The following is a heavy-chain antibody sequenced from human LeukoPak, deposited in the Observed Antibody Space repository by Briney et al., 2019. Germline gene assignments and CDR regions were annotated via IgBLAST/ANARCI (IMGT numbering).Heavy chain of an antibody. D-gene: IGHD3-22*01. J-gene: IGHJ4*02. CDR3: ARDRGWRTSGYYLYHFDY. V-gene: IGHV3-21*01. CDR1: GFTFSGYS. Sequence: GGSLRLSCTASGFTFSGYSMNWIRQAPGKGLEWFSSFGTRSTSVYNAGSVKGRFAISRDNAKNSLYLQMNSLRAEDTVLYYCARDRGWRTSGYYLYHFDYWGQGTLVTFAS. CDR2: FGTRSTSV.